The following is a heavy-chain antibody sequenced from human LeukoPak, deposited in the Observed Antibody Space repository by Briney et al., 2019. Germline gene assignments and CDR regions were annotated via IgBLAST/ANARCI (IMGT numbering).Heavy chain of an antibody. V-gene: IGHV4-59*01. CDR2: IYYSGST. Sequence: SETLSLTCTVSGGSISSYYWIWIRQPPGKGLEWIGYIYYSGSTNYNPSLKSRVTISVDTSKNQFSLKLSSVTAADTAVYYCARDFPYVTVECGSSFDIWGQGTMVTVSS. D-gene: IGHD4-23*01. J-gene: IGHJ3*02. CDR3: ARDFPYVTVECGSSFDI. CDR1: GGSISSYY.